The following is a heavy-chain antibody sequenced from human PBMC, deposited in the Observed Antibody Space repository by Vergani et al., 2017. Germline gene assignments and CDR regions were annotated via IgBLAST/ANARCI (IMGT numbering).Heavy chain of an antibody. CDR1: GGSISSYY. CDR2: IYTSGST. CDR3: ATSDSSRGPYYFDY. Sequence: QVQLQESGPGLVKPSETLSLTCTVSGGSISSYYWSWIRQPAGKGLEWIGRIYTSGSTNYNPSLKSRVTMSVDTSKNQFSLKLSSVTAADTAVYYCATSDSSRGPYYFDYWGQGTLVTVSS. V-gene: IGHV4-4*07. J-gene: IGHJ4*02. D-gene: IGHD6-13*01.